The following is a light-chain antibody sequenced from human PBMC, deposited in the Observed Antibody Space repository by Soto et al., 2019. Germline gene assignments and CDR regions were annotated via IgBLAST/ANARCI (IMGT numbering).Light chain of an antibody. J-gene: IGKJ1*01. CDR2: GAS. CDR3: QQYGSAPRWP. CDR1: QSVSSSY. Sequence: GVRQSPAALSLDPRGGATGSCMAIQSVSSSYLAWYQQKPGQAPRLLIYGASSRATGIPDRFSGSGSGTDFTLTISRLEPEDFAVYYCQQYGSAPRWPFAQGTKV. V-gene: IGKV3-20*01.